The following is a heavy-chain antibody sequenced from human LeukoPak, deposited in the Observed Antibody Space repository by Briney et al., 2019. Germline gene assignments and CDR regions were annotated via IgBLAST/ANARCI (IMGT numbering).Heavy chain of an antibody. CDR2: ISYGGNT. J-gene: IGHJ3*01. CDR1: GDSISSYY. CDR3: ARGRVYFYGSGSRYLDDAFDL. D-gene: IGHD3-10*01. Sequence: WETLSLTCTVAGDSISSYYWSWIRQSPGKGLEWVGQISYGGNTKYNPSLRGRVPISADTSKFSLKLTSVTAADTAVYYCARGRVYFYGSGSRYLDDAFDLWGQGTTVTVSS. V-gene: IGHV4-59*01.